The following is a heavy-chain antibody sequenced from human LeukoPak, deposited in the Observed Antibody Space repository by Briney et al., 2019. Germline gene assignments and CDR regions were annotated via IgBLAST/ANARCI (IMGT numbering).Heavy chain of an antibody. CDR3: AKDQKRGYSYGYLFYYYYMDV. V-gene: IGHV3-23*01. CDR2: ISGSGGST. D-gene: IGHD5-18*01. J-gene: IGHJ6*03. Sequence: GGSLRLSCAASGFTFSSYGMSWVRQAPGKGLEGVSAISGSGGSTYYADSVKGRFTISRDNSKNALYLQMNSLRAEDTAVYYCAKDQKRGYSYGYLFYYYYMDVWGKGTTVTISS. CDR1: GFTFSSYG.